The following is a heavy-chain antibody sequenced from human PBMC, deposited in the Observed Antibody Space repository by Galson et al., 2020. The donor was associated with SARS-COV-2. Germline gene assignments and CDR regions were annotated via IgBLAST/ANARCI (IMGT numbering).Heavy chain of an antibody. CDR3: ARNCGTGTTGCDY. J-gene: IGHJ4*02. Sequence: SQTLSLTCAISGDSHSSDIAAWNWIRQSPSRGLEWLVRTFYRSKWYNGYAVTVRSRITINPDTSKNQFSLQLTSVTPEDTAVYYCARNCGTGTTGCDYWGQGTLVTVSS. CDR2: TFYRSKWYN. D-gene: IGHD1-1*01. CDR1: GDSHSSDIAA. V-gene: IGHV6-1*01.